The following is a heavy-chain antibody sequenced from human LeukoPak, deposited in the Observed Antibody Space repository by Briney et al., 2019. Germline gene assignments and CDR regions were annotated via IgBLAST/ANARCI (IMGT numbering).Heavy chain of an antibody. CDR1: GGSFSDYH. V-gene: IGHV4-34*01. CDR3: TRAAGYSDS. D-gene: IGHD5-12*01. CDR2: INHSGRT. Sequence: SETLSLTCAVYGGSFSDYHWTWIRQPPGKGLEWIGEINHSGRTNYNPSLKSRVISVDTSKIQFSLKLISVTTADTAVYYCTRAAGYSDSWGQGTLVTVSS. J-gene: IGHJ4*02.